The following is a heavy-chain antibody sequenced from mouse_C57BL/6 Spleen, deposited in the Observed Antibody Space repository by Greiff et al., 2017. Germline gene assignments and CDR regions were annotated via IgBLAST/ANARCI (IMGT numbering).Heavy chain of an antibody. D-gene: IGHD3-2*02. V-gene: IGHV1-85*01. CDR3: AKGVDSSGQPFAY. CDR1: GYTFTSYD. Sequence: QVQLQQSGPELVKPGASVKLSCKASGYTFTSYDINWVKQRPGQGLEWIGWIYPRDGSTKYNAKFKGKATLTVDTSSSTAYMELHSLTSEDSAVYFCAKGVDSSGQPFAYWGQGTLVTVSA. J-gene: IGHJ3*01. CDR2: IYPRDGST.